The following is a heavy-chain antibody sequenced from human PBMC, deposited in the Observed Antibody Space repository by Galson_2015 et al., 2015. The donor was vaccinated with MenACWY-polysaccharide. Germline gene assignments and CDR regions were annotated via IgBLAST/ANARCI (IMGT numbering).Heavy chain of an antibody. CDR3: AKDSTDFWSVAGRFDH. D-gene: IGHD3-3*01. V-gene: IGHV3-23*01. J-gene: IGHJ5*02. CDR2: IRRSGTNT. CDR1: GFTFTSYA. Sequence: SLRLSCAASGFTFTSYAMSWVRQAPGKGLEWVSAIRRSGTNTYYADSVKGRFTISRDNSKNTLYLQMNNLRAEDTAVYYCAKDSTDFWSVAGRFDHWGQGTLVTVSS.